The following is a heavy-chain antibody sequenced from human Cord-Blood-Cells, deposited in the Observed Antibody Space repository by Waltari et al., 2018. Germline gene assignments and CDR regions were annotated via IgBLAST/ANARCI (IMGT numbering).Heavy chain of an antibody. D-gene: IGHD6-13*01. V-gene: IGHV5-51*01. CDR1: GYSFTSYW. J-gene: IGHJ4*02. Sequence: EVQLVQSGAEVKKPGESLKISCKGSGYSFTSYWIGWVRQMPGKGLEWMGIIYPGDSDTRYSPSFQGQVTILADKSISTAYLQWSSLKASDTAMYYCATASGIAAAGVAFDYWGQGTLVTVSS. CDR3: ATASGIAAAGVAFDY. CDR2: IYPGDSDT.